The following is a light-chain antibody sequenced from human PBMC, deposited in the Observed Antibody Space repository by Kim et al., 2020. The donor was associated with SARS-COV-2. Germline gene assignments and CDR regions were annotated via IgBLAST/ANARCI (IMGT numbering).Light chain of an antibody. J-gene: IGKJ2*01. Sequence: LSASVGDRVTIICRASRSVSVWVAWYQQKTGKAPKLLISRASSLRSGVPSRFSGSGSGTEFSLTISSLQPEDFATYYCQQYSSYSTFGPGTKLEI. CDR1: RSVSVW. V-gene: IGKV1-5*03. CDR3: QQYSSYST. CDR2: RAS.